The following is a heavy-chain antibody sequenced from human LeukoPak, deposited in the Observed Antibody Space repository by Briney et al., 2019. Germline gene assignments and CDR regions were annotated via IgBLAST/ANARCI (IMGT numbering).Heavy chain of an antibody. Sequence: PGGSLRLSCAASGFTFTSYAITWVRQAPGKGLEWVSTITGSGGYTYYADSVKGRFTISRDNSKNTLFLRMNSLRAEDTAVYFCAKQSLYDSSGHFDYWGQGTLVTVSS. D-gene: IGHD3-22*01. CDR2: ITGSGGYT. V-gene: IGHV3-23*01. CDR1: GFTFTSYA. CDR3: AKQSLYDSSGHFDY. J-gene: IGHJ4*02.